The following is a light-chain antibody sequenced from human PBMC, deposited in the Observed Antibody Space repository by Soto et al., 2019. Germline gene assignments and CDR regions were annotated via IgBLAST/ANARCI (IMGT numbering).Light chain of an antibody. V-gene: IGKV3-15*01. Sequence: EIVMAQSPATLSVSPGERATLSCRASQSVSNNLAWYQQKPGQAPRLLIFGASTRATGIPARFSGSGSGAEFTLTISSLQSEDFAVYFCQQYNNWPPYTFGQGTKVDIK. CDR1: QSVSNN. J-gene: IGKJ2*01. CDR3: QQYNNWPPYT. CDR2: GAS.